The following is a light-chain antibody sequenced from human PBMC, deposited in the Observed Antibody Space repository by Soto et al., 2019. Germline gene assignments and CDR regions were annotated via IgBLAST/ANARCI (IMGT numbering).Light chain of an antibody. J-gene: IGKJ1*01. V-gene: IGKV3-20*01. Sequence: IVLTQSPGTLSLSPGERATLSCRASQSVSSNYVAWYQQKPGQAPRLLIHATSNRATGVPDRFSGGGSGTDFTLTISRLETEDRAVYYCQQYGGTARTFGQGTKVDIK. CDR2: ATS. CDR1: QSVSSNY. CDR3: QQYGGTART.